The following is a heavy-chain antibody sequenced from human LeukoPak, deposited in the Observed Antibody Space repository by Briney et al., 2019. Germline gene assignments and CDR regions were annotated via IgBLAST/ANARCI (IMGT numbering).Heavy chain of an antibody. Sequence: SQTLSLTCAISGDSVSSSSAAWNWIRQSPSRGLEWLGRTYYRSKWYNDYAVSVRGRITINPDTSKNQFSLQLNSVTPEDSAVYYCARVLVPSITMIVVVPEAYFDYWGQGTLVTVSS. CDR3: ARVLVPSITMIVVVPEAYFDY. D-gene: IGHD3-22*01. J-gene: IGHJ4*02. CDR2: TYYRSKWYN. V-gene: IGHV6-1*01. CDR1: GDSVSSSSAA.